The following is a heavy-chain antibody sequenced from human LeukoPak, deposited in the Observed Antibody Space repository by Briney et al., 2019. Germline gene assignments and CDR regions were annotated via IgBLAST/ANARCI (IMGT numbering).Heavy chain of an antibody. D-gene: IGHD3-9*01. V-gene: IGHV4-34*01. CDR3: ASTRGYDIYYFDY. J-gene: IGHJ4*02. CDR2: INHSGRT. Sequence: SETLSLTCAVYGGPFSGYYWSWIRQPPRKGLEWIGEINHSGRTNYNPSLKSRVTISVDTSKNQFALKLSSVTAADTAVYYCASTRGYDIYYFDYWGQGTLVTVSS. CDR1: GGPFSGYY.